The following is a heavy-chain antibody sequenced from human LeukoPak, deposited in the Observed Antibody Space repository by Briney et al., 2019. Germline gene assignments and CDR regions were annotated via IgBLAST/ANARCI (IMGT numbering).Heavy chain of an antibody. CDR2: IRYDGSNK. D-gene: IGHD2-21*01. V-gene: IGHV3-30*02. Sequence: PGGSLRLSCAASGFTFSSFGMHWVRQAPGKGLGGVAFIRYDGSNKYYADSVKGRFTISRDNSKHTLYLQMNSLRAEDTAVYYCAKGKGNCGGDCRAKDYYYYYMDVWGKGTTVTVSS. J-gene: IGHJ6*03. CDR3: AKGKGNCGGDCRAKDYYYYYMDV. CDR1: GFTFSSFG.